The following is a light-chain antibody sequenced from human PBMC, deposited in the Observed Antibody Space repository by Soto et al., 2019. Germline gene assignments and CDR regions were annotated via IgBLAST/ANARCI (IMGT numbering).Light chain of an antibody. Sequence: DIQTTQSPSTLSASVGDRVTITCRASQSISSWLAWYQQKPGKAPKLLIYKASSLESRVPSRFSGSGSGTEFTLTISSLQPDDFATYYCQQYNSYPLTFGGGTKVDIK. J-gene: IGKJ4*01. V-gene: IGKV1-5*03. CDR2: KAS. CDR3: QQYNSYPLT. CDR1: QSISSW.